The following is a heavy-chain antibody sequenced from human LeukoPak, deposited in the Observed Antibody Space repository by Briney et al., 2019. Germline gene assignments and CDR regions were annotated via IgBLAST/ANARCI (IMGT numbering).Heavy chain of an antibody. Sequence: GGSLRLSCAASGFTFSSYAMSWVRQAPGKGLEWVSGISASGGTPTYADAVKGRFTISRDNSKNTLYLQVNSLRAEDTAVYYCAKFRSSTYHYDYWGQGTLVTVSS. CDR2: ISASGGTP. CDR3: AKFRSSTYHYDY. CDR1: GFTFSSYA. V-gene: IGHV3-23*01. J-gene: IGHJ4*02. D-gene: IGHD3-10*01.